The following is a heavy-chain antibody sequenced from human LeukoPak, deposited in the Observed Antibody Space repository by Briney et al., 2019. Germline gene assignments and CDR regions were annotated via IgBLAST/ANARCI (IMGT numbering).Heavy chain of an antibody. CDR3: ARDMGSYPFDY. CDR2: INTDGSST. V-gene: IGHV3-74*01. Sequence: GGSLRLSCAASGFTFSTYWMHWVRQAPGKGLVWVSRINTDGSSTSYADSVKGRFTISRDNAKNSLYLQMNSLRAEDTAVYYCARDMGSYPFDYWGQGTLVTVSS. J-gene: IGHJ4*02. D-gene: IGHD1-26*01. CDR1: GFTFSTYW.